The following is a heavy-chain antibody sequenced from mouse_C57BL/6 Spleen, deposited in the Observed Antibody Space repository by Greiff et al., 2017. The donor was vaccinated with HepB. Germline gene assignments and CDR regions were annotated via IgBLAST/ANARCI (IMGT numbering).Heavy chain of an antibody. V-gene: IGHV14-2*01. Sequence: VHVKQSGAELVKPGASVKLSCTASGFNIKDYYMHWVKQRTEQGLEWIGRIDPEDGETKYAPKFQGKATITADTSSNTAYLQLSSLTSEDTAVYYCARGGDYSNYFGYFDVWGTGTTVTVSS. D-gene: IGHD2-5*01. J-gene: IGHJ1*03. CDR1: GFNIKDYY. CDR2: IDPEDGET. CDR3: ARGGDYSNYFGYFDV.